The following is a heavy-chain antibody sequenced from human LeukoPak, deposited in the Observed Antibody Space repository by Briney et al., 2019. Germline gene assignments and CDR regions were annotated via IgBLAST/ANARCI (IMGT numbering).Heavy chain of an antibody. CDR2: ISSGSSYI. V-gene: IGHV3-21*01. J-gene: IGHJ4*02. CDR1: GFTFSSYT. Sequence: GESLRLSCAASGFTFSSYTMNWVRQAPGKGLEWVSSISSGSSYIYYADSVMGRFTISRDNAKNSLYLQMNSLRAEDTAVYYCATTPAGWGQGTLVTVPS. CDR3: ATTPAG.